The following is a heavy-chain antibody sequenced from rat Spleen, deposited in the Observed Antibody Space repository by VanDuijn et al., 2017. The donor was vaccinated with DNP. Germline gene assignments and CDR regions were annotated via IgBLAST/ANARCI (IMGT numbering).Heavy chain of an antibody. Sequence: EVQLVESGGGPVQPGRSLILSCTASGFIFSDYAMAWVRQSPKKGLEWVATIIQDGSRSYYRDSVKGRFTMSRANAKSTLYLQMDSLRSEDTATYFCATLWEGFAYWGQGTLVTVSS. CDR2: IIQDGSRS. D-gene: IGHD5-1*01. J-gene: IGHJ3*01. CDR1: GFIFSDYA. CDR3: ATLWEGFAY. V-gene: IGHV5S10*01.